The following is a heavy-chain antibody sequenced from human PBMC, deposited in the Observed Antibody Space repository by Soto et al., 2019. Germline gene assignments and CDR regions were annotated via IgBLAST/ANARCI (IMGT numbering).Heavy chain of an antibody. CDR1: GFTFDDYA. Sequence: PGGSLRLSCAASGFTFDDYAMHWVRQAPGKGLEWVSGISWNSGSIGYADSVKGRFTISRDNAKNSLYLQMNSLRAEDTALYYCAKAPGIAAAGPFDYWGKGTLVTVSS. V-gene: IGHV3-9*01. J-gene: IGHJ4*02. CDR2: ISWNSGSI. D-gene: IGHD6-13*01. CDR3: AKAPGIAAAGPFDY.